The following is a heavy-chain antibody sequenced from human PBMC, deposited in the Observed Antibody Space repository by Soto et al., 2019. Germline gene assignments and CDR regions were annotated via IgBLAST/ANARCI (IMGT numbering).Heavy chain of an antibody. CDR1: GFTFSGYS. Sequence: EVQLVESGGGRGKPGGSLRLSCVASGFTFSGYSIKLVRQAPVKGLECVSYISGPSIYIYYADSVKGRFTISRDKAKSAVYLQMNSLRAEDTAVYYCARGFRNGFNVWGQWKTVSGSS. V-gene: IGHV3-21*01. D-gene: IGHD2-8*01. J-gene: IGHJ6*02. CDR3: ARGFRNGFNV. CDR2: ISGPSIYI.